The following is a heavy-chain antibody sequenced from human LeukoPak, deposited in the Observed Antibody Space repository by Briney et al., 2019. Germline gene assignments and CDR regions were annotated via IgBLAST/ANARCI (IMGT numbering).Heavy chain of an antibody. Sequence: GGSLRLSCAASGFTFRNYWMSWVRQAPGKGLEWVANIKQDGSEKYYIDSVKGRFTISRDNAKNSLHLQMNSLRVEEAAVYYCASMKSSGTYSGFDYWGQGTLVTVSS. CDR3: ASMKSSGTYSGFDY. D-gene: IGHD3-10*01. CDR1: GFTFRNYW. V-gene: IGHV3-7*01. CDR2: IKQDGSEK. J-gene: IGHJ4*02.